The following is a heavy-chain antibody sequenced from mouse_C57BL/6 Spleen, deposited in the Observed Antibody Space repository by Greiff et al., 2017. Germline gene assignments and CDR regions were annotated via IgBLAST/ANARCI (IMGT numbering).Heavy chain of an antibody. J-gene: IGHJ3*01. CDR3: ARNDYGFAY. Sequence: QVQLQQSGPGLVQPSQSLSITCTVSGFSLTSYGVHWVRQSPGKGLEWLGVIWSGGSTDYNAAFISRRSISKDNSKSQVFFKMNSLQADDTAIYYCARNDYGFAYWGQGTLVTVAA. D-gene: IGHD2-4*01. CDR2: IWSGGST. CDR1: GFSLTSYG. V-gene: IGHV2-2*01.